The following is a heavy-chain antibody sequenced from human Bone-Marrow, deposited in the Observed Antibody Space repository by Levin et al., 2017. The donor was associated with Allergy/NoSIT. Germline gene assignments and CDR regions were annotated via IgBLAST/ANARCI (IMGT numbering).Heavy chain of an antibody. V-gene: IGHV3-53*01. CDR1: GFTVSSNY. D-gene: IGHD3-10*01. CDR2: IYSGGST. J-gene: IGHJ4*02. CDR3: ARGWFGELLSH. Sequence: QTGGSLRLSCAASGFTVSSNYMSWVRQAPGKGPEWVSVIYSGGSTYYADSVKGRFTISRDNSKNTLYLQMNSLRAEETAVYYCARGWFGELLSHWGQGTLVTASS.